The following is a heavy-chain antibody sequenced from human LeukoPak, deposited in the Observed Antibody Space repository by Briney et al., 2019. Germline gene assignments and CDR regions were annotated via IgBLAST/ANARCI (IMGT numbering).Heavy chain of an antibody. CDR1: GYTFTTYY. D-gene: IGHD1-1*01. J-gene: IGHJ5*02. CDR3: ARDVPGSIGTTARFDP. V-gene: IGHV1-46*01. CDR2: INPSGDST. Sequence: ASVKVSCKASGYTFTTYYIHWVRQAPGQGLEWMGVINPSGDSTSYAQKFHGRVTMTTDTSTSTAYMELRSLRSDDTAVYYCARDVPGSIGTTARFDPWGQGTLVTVSS.